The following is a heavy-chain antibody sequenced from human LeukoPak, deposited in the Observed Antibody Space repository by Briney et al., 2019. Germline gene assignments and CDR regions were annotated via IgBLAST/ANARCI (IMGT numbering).Heavy chain of an antibody. CDR3: ARDLYDYVWGSYRYTSDY. D-gene: IGHD3-16*02. Sequence: GGSLRLSCAASGFTFSSYSMNWVRQAPGKGLEWVSYISSSSSTIYYADSVKGRFTIPRDNAKNSLYLQMNSLRAEDTAVYYCARDLYDYVWGSYRYTSDYWGQGTWSPSPQ. V-gene: IGHV3-48*01. CDR2: ISSSSSTI. CDR1: GFTFSSYS. J-gene: IGHJ4*02.